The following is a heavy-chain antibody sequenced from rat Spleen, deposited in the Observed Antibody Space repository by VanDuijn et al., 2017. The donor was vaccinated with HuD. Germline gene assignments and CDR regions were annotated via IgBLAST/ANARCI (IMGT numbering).Heavy chain of an antibody. V-gene: IGHV5-58*01. CDR2: VSSDGSST. Sequence: EVQLVETGGGLVQPGKSLKLSCVASGFTFSRYWMYWVRQAPGKGLEWVSSVSSDGSSTYYRDSVKGRFTIYRVNAKRTLYLQMDSLGSEDTATYYCARAGLITTGGYYFDYWGQGVMVTVSS. D-gene: IGHD1-10*01. CDR1: GFTFSRYW. J-gene: IGHJ2*01. CDR3: ARAGLITTGGYYFDY.